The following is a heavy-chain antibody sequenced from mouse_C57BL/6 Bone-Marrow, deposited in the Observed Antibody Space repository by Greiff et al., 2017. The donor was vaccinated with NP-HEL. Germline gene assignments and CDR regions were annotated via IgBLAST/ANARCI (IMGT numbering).Heavy chain of an antibody. V-gene: IGHV10-3*01. CDR3: VIDGNDGYAMDY. J-gene: IGHJ4*01. D-gene: IGHD2-12*01. Sequence: DVMLVESGGGLVQPKGSLKLSCAASGFTFNTYAMHWVRQAPGKGLEWVARIRSKSSNYATYYADSVKDRFTISRDDSQSMQYLQMNNLKTEDTAMYYCVIDGNDGYAMDYRGQGTSVTVSS. CDR1: GFTFNTYA. CDR2: IRSKSSNYAT.